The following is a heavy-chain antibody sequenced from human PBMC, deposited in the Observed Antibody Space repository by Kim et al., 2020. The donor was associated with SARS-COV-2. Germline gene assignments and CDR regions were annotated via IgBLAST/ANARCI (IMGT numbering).Heavy chain of an antibody. Sequence: YAEHVKGQFTISREASKNTLYQQMNSLNAEDTGVYYGTSTRGVGASLNYWGQGTLVTVSS. CDR3: TSTRGVGASLNY. V-gene: IGHV3-15*01. D-gene: IGHD3-10*01. J-gene: IGHJ4*02.